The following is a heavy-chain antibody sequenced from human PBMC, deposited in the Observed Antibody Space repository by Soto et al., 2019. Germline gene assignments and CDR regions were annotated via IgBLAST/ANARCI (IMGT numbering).Heavy chain of an antibody. V-gene: IGHV1-58*01. Sequence: QMQLVQSGPEAKKPGTSMQVSCKASGFSFLDSTVQWLRQARGQRLEWIGWIAGGSGQTRYAQKLQGRVTFTRDMSTNTAYMEVTSLRSEDTAAYFCVAGVAGSLGSYYNYPMDVWGQGTTVTVSS. D-gene: IGHD3-10*01. CDR1: GFSFLDST. J-gene: IGHJ6*02. CDR2: IAGGSGQT. CDR3: VAGVAGSLGSYYNYPMDV.